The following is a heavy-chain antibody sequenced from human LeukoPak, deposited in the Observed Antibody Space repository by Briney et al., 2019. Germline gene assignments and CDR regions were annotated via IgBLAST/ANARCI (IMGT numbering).Heavy chain of an antibody. V-gene: IGHV3-23*01. D-gene: IGHD6-19*01. CDR3: AKAWQWLVGSLDY. Sequence: PGGSLRLSCAASGFTFSSYAMSWVRQAPGKGLEWASAISGSGGSTYYADSVKGRFTISRDNSKNTLYLQMNSLRAEDTAVYYCAKAWQWLVGSLDYWGQGTLVTVSS. CDR2: ISGSGGST. J-gene: IGHJ4*02. CDR1: GFTFSSYA.